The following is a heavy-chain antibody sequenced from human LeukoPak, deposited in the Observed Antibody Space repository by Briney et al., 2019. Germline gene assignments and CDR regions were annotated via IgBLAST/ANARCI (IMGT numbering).Heavy chain of an antibody. CDR1: GGSISSGDYY. Sequence: SETLSLTCTVSGGSISSGDYYWHWIRQHPEKSLEWIGYIFYSGSTYYNPSLKSRVTISVDTSKNQFSLKLSSVTAADTAVYYCARGSTLIRGFDYWGQGTLVTVSS. V-gene: IGHV4-31*03. D-gene: IGHD3-10*01. CDR3: ARGSTLIRGFDY. J-gene: IGHJ4*02. CDR2: IFYSGST.